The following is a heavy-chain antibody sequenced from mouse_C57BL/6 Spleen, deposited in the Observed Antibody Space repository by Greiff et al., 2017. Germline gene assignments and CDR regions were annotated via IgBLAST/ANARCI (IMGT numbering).Heavy chain of an antibody. CDR3: ASPGYDGYYPFAY. Sequence: QVQLQQSGPGLVQPSQSLSITCTVSGFSLTSYGVHWVRQSPGKGLEWLGVIWSGGSTDYNAAFISRLSISKDNSKSHVFFKMNSLQADDTAIYYCASPGYDGYYPFAYWGQGTLVTVSA. V-gene: IGHV2-2*01. CDR2: IWSGGST. D-gene: IGHD2-3*01. J-gene: IGHJ3*01. CDR1: GFSLTSYG.